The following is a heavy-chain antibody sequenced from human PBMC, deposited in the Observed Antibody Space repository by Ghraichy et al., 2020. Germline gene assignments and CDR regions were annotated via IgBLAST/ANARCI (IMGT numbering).Heavy chain of an antibody. D-gene: IGHD3-10*01. CDR2: ISGSGGST. V-gene: IGHV3-23*01. CDR1: GFTFSSYA. J-gene: IGHJ4*02. CDR3: AKVAPRWFGELPPLDY. Sequence: LSLTCAASGFTFSSYAMSWVRQAPGKGLEWVSAISGSGGSTYYSDSVKGRFTISRDNSKNTLYLQMNSLRAEDTAVYYCAKVAPRWFGELPPLDYWGQGTLVTVSS.